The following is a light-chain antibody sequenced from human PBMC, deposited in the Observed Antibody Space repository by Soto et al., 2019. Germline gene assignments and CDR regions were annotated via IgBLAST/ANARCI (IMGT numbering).Light chain of an antibody. J-gene: IGLJ2*01. CDR3: SSYSSSSTPDV. V-gene: IGLV2-14*03. CDR2: DVS. CDR1: SSDVGGSNY. Sequence: QSALTQPASVSGSPGQSITISCTGTSSDVGGSNYISWYQQHPGRAPKLVIYDVSSRPSGVSNRFSGSKSGNTASLTISGLQAEDEADYYCSSYSSSSTPDVFGGGTKLTVL.